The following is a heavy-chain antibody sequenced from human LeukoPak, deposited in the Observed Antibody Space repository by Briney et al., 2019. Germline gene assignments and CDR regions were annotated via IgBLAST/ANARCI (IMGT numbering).Heavy chain of an antibody. CDR1: GFTFSSYS. V-gene: IGHV3-21*01. Sequence: GGSLRLSCAASGFTFSSYSMNWVRQAPGKGLEWVSSISSSSSCIYYADSVKGRFTISRDNAKNSLYLQMNSLRAEDTAVYYCARDTAPYYYDSSGYFPAGVGYWGQGTLVTVSS. J-gene: IGHJ4*02. D-gene: IGHD3-22*01. CDR3: ARDTAPYYYDSSGYFPAGVGY. CDR2: ISSSSSCI.